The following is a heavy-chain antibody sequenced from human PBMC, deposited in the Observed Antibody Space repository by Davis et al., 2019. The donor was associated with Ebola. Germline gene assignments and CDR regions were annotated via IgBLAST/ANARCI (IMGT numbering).Heavy chain of an antibody. CDR1: GGSISSSNW. Sequence: MPSETLSLTCAVSGGSISSSNWWSWVRQPPGKGLEWIGEISQSGSTNYNPSLKSRVTISVDTSKNQFSLKLSSVTAADTAVYYCARGYSNWFDPWGQGTLVTVSS. V-gene: IGHV4-4*02. CDR2: ISQSGST. D-gene: IGHD2-2*02. CDR3: ARGYSNWFDP. J-gene: IGHJ5*02.